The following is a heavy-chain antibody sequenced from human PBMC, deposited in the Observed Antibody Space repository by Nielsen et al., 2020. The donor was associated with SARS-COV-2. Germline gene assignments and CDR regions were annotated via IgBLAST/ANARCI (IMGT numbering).Heavy chain of an antibody. CDR3: ANIGDYVGY. V-gene: IGHV3-9*01. Sequence: SLKISCAASGFTFSSYAMSWVRQAPGKGLEWVSGISWNSGSIGYADSVKGRFTISRDNAKNSLHLQMNSLRAEDTALYYCANIGDYVGYWGQGTLVTVSS. D-gene: IGHD1-26*01. J-gene: IGHJ4*02. CDR2: ISWNSGSI. CDR1: GFTFSSYA.